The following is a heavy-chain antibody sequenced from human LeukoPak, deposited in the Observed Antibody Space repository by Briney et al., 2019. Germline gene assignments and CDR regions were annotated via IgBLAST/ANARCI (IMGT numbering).Heavy chain of an antibody. V-gene: IGHV3-21*01. Sequence: GGSLRLSCATPGFPFSVFSMNWVRQAPGKGLEWVSSISGNSQYIVYADSLRGRFTISRDNAESSLYLQINSLRAEDTAVYYCATYGDSSGYYSDSWGQGTLVTVSS. D-gene: IGHD3-22*01. J-gene: IGHJ4*02. CDR2: ISGNSQYI. CDR3: ATYGDSSGYYSDS. CDR1: GFPFSVFS.